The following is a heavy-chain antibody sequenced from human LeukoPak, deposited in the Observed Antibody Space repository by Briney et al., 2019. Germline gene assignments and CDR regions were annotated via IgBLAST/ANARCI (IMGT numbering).Heavy chain of an antibody. CDR3: ARDANWGFGYYYMDV. V-gene: IGHV3-21*01. CDR2: ISSSSSYI. Sequence: PGGSLRLSCAASGFTFSSYSMNWVRQAPGTGLEWVSSISSSSSYIYYADSVKGRFTISRDNAKNSLYLQMNSLRAEDTAVYYCARDANWGFGYYYMDVWGKGTTVTVSS. J-gene: IGHJ6*03. D-gene: IGHD7-27*01. CDR1: GFTFSSYS.